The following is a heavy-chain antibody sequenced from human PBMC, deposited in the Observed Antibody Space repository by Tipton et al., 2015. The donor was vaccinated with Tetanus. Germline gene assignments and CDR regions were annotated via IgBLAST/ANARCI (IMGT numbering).Heavy chain of an antibody. V-gene: IGHV3-7*01. CDR3: VSGSALDY. CDR2: IKGDGSEK. Sequence: GSLRLSCAASGFTFSNYWMNWVRRAPGKGLEWVANIKGDGSEKYYADSVKGRFTISRDNAKSSLFLQMNSLRDDDTAVYYCVSGSALDYWGQGTLITVSS. CDR1: GFTFSNYW. J-gene: IGHJ4*02. D-gene: IGHD6-25*01.